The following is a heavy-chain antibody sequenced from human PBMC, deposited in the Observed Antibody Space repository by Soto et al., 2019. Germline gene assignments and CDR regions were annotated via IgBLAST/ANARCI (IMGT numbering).Heavy chain of an antibody. Sequence: QVQLVQSGAEVKKPGSSVKVSCKASGGTFSSYAISWVRQAPGQGLEWMGGIIPIFGTANYAQKFQARVTITAEESTSRASMELSSLRSEDTAVYYCARRYLYGGYGGFDYWGQGTLVTVSS. J-gene: IGHJ4*02. CDR2: IIPIFGTA. D-gene: IGHD5-12*01. V-gene: IGHV1-69*01. CDR3: ARRYLYGGYGGFDY. CDR1: GGTFSSYA.